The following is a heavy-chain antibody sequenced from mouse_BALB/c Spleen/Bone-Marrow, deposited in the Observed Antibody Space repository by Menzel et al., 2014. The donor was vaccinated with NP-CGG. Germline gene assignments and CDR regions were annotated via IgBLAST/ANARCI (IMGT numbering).Heavy chain of an antibody. CDR1: GYTFTSYA. CDR3: ARQDRVYYFDY. V-gene: IGHV5-9-3*01. Sequence: EVMLVESGGGLVKPGGSLKLSCTASGYTFTSYAMSWVRQTPEKRLEWVATISSAGIHTYYVDTVKGRFTISRDNAKNTLFLHMSGLRSEDTAMYYCARQDRVYYFDYWGQGTTLTVSS. J-gene: IGHJ2*01. CDR2: ISSAGIHT.